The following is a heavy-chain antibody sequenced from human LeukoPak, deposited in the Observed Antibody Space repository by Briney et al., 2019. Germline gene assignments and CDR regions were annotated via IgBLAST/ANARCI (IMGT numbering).Heavy chain of an antibody. CDR2: IIPIFGTA. Sequence: SVKVSCKASGGTFSSYAISWVRQAPGQGLEWMGGIIPIFGTANYAQKFQGRVTITTDESTSTAYMELSSLRSEDTAVYYCARGGGSYSHWFDPWGQGTLVNVSS. CDR3: ARGGGSYSHWFDP. D-gene: IGHD1-26*01. J-gene: IGHJ5*02. V-gene: IGHV1-69*05. CDR1: GGTFSSYA.